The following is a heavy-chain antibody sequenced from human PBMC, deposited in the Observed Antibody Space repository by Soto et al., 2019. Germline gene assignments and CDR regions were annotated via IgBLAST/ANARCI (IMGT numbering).Heavy chain of an antibody. CDR2: ISSTTNYI. J-gene: IGHJ4*02. CDR1: GFTFTRYS. CDR3: ARESEDLTSNFDY. Sequence: GGSLRLSCAASGFTFTRYSMNWVRQAPGKGLEWVSSISSTTNYIYYADSMKGRFTVSRDNAKNPVYLEMNSLSAEDTAVYYCARESEDLTSNFDYWGRGTLVTVSS. V-gene: IGHV3-21*01.